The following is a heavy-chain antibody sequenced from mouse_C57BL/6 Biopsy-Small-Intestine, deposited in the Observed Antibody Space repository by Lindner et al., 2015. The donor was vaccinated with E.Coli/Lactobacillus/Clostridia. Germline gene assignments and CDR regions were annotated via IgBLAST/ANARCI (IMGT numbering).Heavy chain of an antibody. CDR3: ARSLTGSRGPRIDY. Sequence: SVKVSCKAFGYTFTDYYVHWVRQAPGQGLAWMGVFNPSGGSSNFAQMFQGRVTVTSDTSTSTVSLELSSLRTEDTAMYYCARSLTGSRGPRIDYWGQGTLVTVSS. V-gene: IGHV1-55*01. D-gene: IGHD4-1*01. CDR2: FNPSGGSS. CDR1: GYTFTDYY. J-gene: IGHJ4*01.